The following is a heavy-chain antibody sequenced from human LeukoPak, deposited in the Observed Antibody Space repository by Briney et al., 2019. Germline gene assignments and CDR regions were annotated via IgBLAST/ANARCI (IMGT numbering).Heavy chain of an antibody. CDR2: MSGSSIYT. J-gene: IGHJ4*02. V-gene: IGHV3-11*05. CDR3: VRDISGYYFDY. Sequence: GSLRLSRAASGFTFSSYAMSWIRQAPGKGLEWVSYMSGSSIYTRYADSVKGRFTTSRDNAKNSLYQQMDRLRAEDTALYYCVRDISGYYFDYWGQGTLVTVSS. CDR1: GFTFSSYA. D-gene: IGHD3-22*01.